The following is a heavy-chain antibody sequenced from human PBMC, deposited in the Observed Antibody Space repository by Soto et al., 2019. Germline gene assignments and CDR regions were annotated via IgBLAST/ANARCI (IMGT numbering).Heavy chain of an antibody. CDR3: ARDVGMASRPYLDY. V-gene: IGHV1-46*01. CDR2: INPSGGST. J-gene: IGHJ4*02. D-gene: IGHD6-6*01. CDR1: GYTFTTYY. Sequence: ASVQVSCKASGYTFTTYYMYWVRQAPGQGLEWMGIINPSGGSTSFAQKFQGRVTMTRDTSTSTVHMELISLTSEDTAVYYCARDVGMASRPYLDYWGQGTLVTVSS.